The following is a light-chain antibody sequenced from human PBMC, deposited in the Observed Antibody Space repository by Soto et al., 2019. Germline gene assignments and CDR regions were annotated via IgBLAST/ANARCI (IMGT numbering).Light chain of an antibody. Sequence: EIVLTQSPGTLSMSPGERATLSCSASQSVTSSYLAWYQQKPGQAPRLLIYGASSRATGIPDRFSGSGSGTDFTLTFSRLEPEDFAVFYCHQYGSAPGTFGQGTKVEFK. J-gene: IGKJ1*01. CDR2: GAS. V-gene: IGKV3-20*01. CDR1: QSVTSSY. CDR3: HQYGSAPGT.